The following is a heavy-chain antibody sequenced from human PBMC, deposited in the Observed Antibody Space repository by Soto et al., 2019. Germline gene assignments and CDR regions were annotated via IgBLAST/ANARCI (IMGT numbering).Heavy chain of an antibody. Sequence: QVQLQESGPGLVKPSQTLSLTCTVSGGSVSSGGHYWSWIRQHPGKGLEWIGYTYHSGSTYYNPSLRSRLTISVDTSKNQFSLNLSSVTAADTAVYYCARVGNVKRYGDYIFAFDIWGQGTMVTVSS. CDR1: GGSVSSGGHY. D-gene: IGHD4-17*01. CDR2: TYHSGST. J-gene: IGHJ3*02. CDR3: ARVGNVKRYGDYIFAFDI. V-gene: IGHV4-31*03.